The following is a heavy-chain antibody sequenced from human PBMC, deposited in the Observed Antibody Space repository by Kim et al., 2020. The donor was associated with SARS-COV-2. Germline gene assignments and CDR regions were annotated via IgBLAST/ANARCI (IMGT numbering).Heavy chain of an antibody. CDR1: GGSISSGGYY. CDR3: ARASLTMIVVVGAFDI. J-gene: IGHJ3*02. Sequence: SETLSLTCTVPGGSISSGGYYWSWIRQHPGKGLEWIGYIYYSGSTYYNPSLKSRVTISVDTSKNQFSLKLSSVTAADTAVYYCARASLTMIVVVGAFDIWGQGTMVTVSS. CDR2: IYYSGST. D-gene: IGHD3-22*01. V-gene: IGHV4-31*03.